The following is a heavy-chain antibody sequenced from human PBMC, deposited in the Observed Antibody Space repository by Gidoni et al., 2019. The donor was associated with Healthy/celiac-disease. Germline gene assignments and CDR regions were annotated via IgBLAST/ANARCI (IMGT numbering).Heavy chain of an antibody. CDR3: AAGITRVHY. CDR2: IYYSGST. D-gene: IGHD3-10*01. V-gene: IGHV4-39*01. Sequence: QLPLQESGPGLVKPSETLSLTCTVSGGSISSSSYYWGWIRQPPGKGLEWIGSIYYSGSTYYNRSLKSRVTISVDTSKNQFSLKLSSVTAADTAVYYCAAGITRVHYWGQGTLVTVSS. J-gene: IGHJ4*02. CDR1: GGSISSSSYY.